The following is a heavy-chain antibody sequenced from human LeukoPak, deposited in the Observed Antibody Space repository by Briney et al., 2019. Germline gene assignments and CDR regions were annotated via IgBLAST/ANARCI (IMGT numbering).Heavy chain of an antibody. CDR1: GYRFNSYW. J-gene: IGHJ4*02. V-gene: IGHV5-51*01. Sequence: GESLKISCKGSGYRFNSYWIGWVREMPGKGQEWMGIIYPGYSDTRSSPSFQGQVTISADKSISTAYLQWSSLKASDTAMYYCASSRDGYKGYFDYWGQGTLVTVSS. CDR2: IYPGYSDT. D-gene: IGHD5-24*01. CDR3: ASSRDGYKGYFDY.